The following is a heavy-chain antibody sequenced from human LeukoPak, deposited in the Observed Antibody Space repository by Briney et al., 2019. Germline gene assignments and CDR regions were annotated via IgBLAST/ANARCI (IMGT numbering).Heavy chain of an antibody. D-gene: IGHD6-13*01. V-gene: IGHV4-59*02. CDR3: ARAGSSWSFDY. CDR2: IYYSGST. CDR1: GDSVSSYY. Sequence: SETLSLTCTVSGDSVSSYYWSWIRQPPGKGLEWIGYIYYSGSTNYNSSLKSRVTTSVGTSKNQFSLKLTSVTAADTAVYYCARAGSSWSFDYWGQGTLVTVSS. J-gene: IGHJ4*02.